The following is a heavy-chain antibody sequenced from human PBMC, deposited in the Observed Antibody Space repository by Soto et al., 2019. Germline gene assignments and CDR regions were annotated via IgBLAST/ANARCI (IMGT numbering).Heavy chain of an antibody. CDR3: AKVFHIGIVVVPAAAYGMDV. Sequence: PGGSLRLSCAASGFTFSSYAVSWVRQAPGKGPEWISSISGSGSTIYYAGSVKGRFTISRDNSKNTLYLQMNSLRAEDTAVYYCAKVFHIGIVVVPAAAYGMDVWGQGITVTVSS. CDR2: ISGSGSTI. J-gene: IGHJ6*02. D-gene: IGHD2-2*01. V-gene: IGHV3-23*01. CDR1: GFTFSSYA.